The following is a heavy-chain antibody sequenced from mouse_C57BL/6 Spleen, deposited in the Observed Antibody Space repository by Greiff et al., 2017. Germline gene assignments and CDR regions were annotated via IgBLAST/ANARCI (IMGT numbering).Heavy chain of an antibody. Sequence: EVKLVESGGGLVKPGGSLKLSCAASGFTFSSYAMSWVRQTPEKRLEWVATISDGGSYTYDPDNVKGRVTISRDNAKNNLYLQMSHLKSEDTAIYYCARYRTGYAMDYWGQGTSVTVSS. CDR1: GFTFSSYA. CDR2: ISDGGSYT. J-gene: IGHJ4*01. CDR3: ARYRTGYAMDY. V-gene: IGHV5-4*03. D-gene: IGHD4-1*01.